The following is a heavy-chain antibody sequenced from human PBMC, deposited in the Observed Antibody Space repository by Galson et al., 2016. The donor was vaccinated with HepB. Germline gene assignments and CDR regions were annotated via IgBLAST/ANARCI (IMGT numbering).Heavy chain of an antibody. J-gene: IGHJ4*02. CDR3: ARGYTTTWYVAGFDY. CDR1: GFTFGDYP. D-gene: IGHD6-13*01. CDR2: IRSKTYYGTA. V-gene: IGHV3-49*03. Sequence: SLRLSCAASGFTFGDYPMTWFRQAPGKGLEWVGFIRSKTYYGTAEYAASVEGRFTISREDSKRIAYLQMDSPKPDDSAVYYCARGYTTTWYVAGFDYWGQGTLVTVSS.